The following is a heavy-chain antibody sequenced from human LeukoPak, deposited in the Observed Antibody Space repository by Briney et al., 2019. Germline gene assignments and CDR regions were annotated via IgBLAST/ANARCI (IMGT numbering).Heavy chain of an antibody. CDR2: IYTSGST. J-gene: IGHJ5*02. V-gene: IGHV4-61*02. D-gene: IGHD1-1*01. CDR1: GGSISSGSYY. Sequence: SETLSLTCTVSGGSISSGSYYWSWIRQPAGKGLEWIGRIYTSGSTKYNPSLKSRVTISVDTSKNQFSLKLSSVTAADTAVYYCARARTTRAYNWFDPWGQGTLVTVSS. CDR3: ARARTTRAYNWFDP.